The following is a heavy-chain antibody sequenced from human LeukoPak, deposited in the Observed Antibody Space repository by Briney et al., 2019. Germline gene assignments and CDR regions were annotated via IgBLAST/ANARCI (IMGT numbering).Heavy chain of an antibody. CDR1: GFTFSSYA. D-gene: IGHD6-19*01. V-gene: IGHV3-23*01. CDR3: AKGGSGWYKYDS. J-gene: IGHJ4*02. Sequence: GGSLRLSCAASGFTFSSYAMSWVRQAPGKGLEWVSAISGSGGTTYYADSAKGRFTISRDNSKNTLYLQMDSLRGEDTAVYYCAKGGSGWYKYDSWGQGTLVSVSS. CDR2: ISGSGGTT.